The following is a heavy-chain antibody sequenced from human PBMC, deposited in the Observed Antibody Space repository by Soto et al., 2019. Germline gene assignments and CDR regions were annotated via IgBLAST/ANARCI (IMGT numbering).Heavy chain of an antibody. D-gene: IGHD1-1*01. J-gene: IGHJ4*02. Sequence: PSETLSLTCAVSGGSLSSPSYYWSWIRQPPGKGLEYIGYIYYSGHSNYDPSLKSRVTISIDTSKNQFSLNLSSVTAADTAVYYCARAWGAYNSHFVSYLDSWGQGTLVTVSS. V-gene: IGHV4-61*01. CDR2: IYYSGHS. CDR3: ARAWGAYNSHFVSYLDS. CDR1: GGSLSSPSYY.